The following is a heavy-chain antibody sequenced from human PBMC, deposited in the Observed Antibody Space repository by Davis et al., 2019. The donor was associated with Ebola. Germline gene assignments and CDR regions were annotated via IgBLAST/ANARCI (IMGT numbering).Heavy chain of an antibody. CDR1: GYTFTSYY. V-gene: IGHV1-46*01. Sequence: ASVKVSCKASGYTFTSYYMHWVRQAPGQGLEWMGIINPSGGSTSYAQKFQGRVTITADKSTSTAYMELSSLRSEDTAVYYCARARITYGEYYFDYWGQGTLVTVSS. J-gene: IGHJ4*02. CDR3: ARARITYGEYYFDY. D-gene: IGHD4-17*01. CDR2: INPSGGST.